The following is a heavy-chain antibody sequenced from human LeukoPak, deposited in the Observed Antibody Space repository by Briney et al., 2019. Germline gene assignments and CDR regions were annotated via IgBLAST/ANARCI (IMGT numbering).Heavy chain of an antibody. CDR2: FDPEDGET. Sequence: ASVKVSCKVSGYTLTELSMHWVRQAPGKGLEWVGGFDPEDGETIYAQKFQGRVTMTEDTSTDTAYMELSSLRSEDTAVYYCATVGPSSGWYTDWFDPWGQGTLVTVSS. V-gene: IGHV1-24*01. D-gene: IGHD6-19*01. CDR3: ATVGPSSGWYTDWFDP. J-gene: IGHJ5*02. CDR1: GYTLTELS.